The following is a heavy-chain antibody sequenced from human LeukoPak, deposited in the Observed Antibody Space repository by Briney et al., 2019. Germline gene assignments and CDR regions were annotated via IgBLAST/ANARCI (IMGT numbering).Heavy chain of an antibody. CDR3: ARLEVISVADSSIGTIDY. Sequence: SQTLSLTCTVSGGSISSGSYYWSWIRQPAGKGLEWIGRIYTSGSTNYNPSLKSRVTISVDTSKNQFSLKLSSVTAADTAVYYCARLEVISVADSSIGTIDYWGQGTLVTVSS. CDR2: IYTSGST. CDR1: GGSISSGSYY. J-gene: IGHJ4*02. V-gene: IGHV4-61*02. D-gene: IGHD6-19*01.